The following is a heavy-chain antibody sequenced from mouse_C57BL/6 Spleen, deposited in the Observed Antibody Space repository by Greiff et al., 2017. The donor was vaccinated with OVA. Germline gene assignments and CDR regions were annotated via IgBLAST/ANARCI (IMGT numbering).Heavy chain of an antibody. CDR1: GYTFTSYW. CDR3: ARARRSNYVGYFDY. D-gene: IGHD2-5*01. V-gene: IGHV1-50*01. CDR2: IDPSDSYT. Sequence: QVQLQQPGAELVKPGASVKLSCKASGYTFTSYWMQWVKQRPGQGFEWIGEIDPSDSYTNYNQKFKCKATLTVDTSSSTAYMQLSSLTSEDSAVYYCARARRSNYVGYFDYWGQGTTLTVSS. J-gene: IGHJ2*01.